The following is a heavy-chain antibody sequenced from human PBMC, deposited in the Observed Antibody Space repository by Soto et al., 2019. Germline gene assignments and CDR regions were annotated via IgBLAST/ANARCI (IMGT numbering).Heavy chain of an antibody. Sequence: QVQLVQSGAEVKKPGSSVKVSCKASEGTFSSYAISWVRQAPGQGLEWMGGIIPIFGTANYAQKFQGRVTITADESTSTAYMGLSSLRSEDTAVYYCARSERITMIVVVTGYFQHWGQGTLVTVSS. CDR1: EGTFSSYA. CDR3: ARSERITMIVVVTGYFQH. J-gene: IGHJ1*01. D-gene: IGHD3-22*01. CDR2: IIPIFGTA. V-gene: IGHV1-69*12.